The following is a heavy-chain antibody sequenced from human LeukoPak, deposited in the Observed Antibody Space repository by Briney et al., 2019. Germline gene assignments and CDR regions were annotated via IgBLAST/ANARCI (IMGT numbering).Heavy chain of an antibody. CDR3: ARRSMNCGGDCYWGSPYNWFDP. Sequence: PSETLSLTCTVSGGSISSSNYYWGWIRQPPGKGLEWIGSIYDNGSTNYNPSLKSRVTISVDTSKNQFSLKLSSVTAADTAVYYCARRSMNCGGDCYWGSPYNWFDPWGQGTLVTVSS. CDR2: IYDNGST. V-gene: IGHV4-39*07. CDR1: GGSISSSNYY. D-gene: IGHD2-21*02. J-gene: IGHJ5*02.